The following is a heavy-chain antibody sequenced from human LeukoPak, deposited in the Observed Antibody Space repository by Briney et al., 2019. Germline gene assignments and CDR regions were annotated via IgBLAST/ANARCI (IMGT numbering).Heavy chain of an antibody. Sequence: GESLKISCKGSGYRFNNFWIGWVRQMPGKGLEWMGIIYPDDSETKYSPSFQGQVTISVDKSITTAYLQWNSLRTSDTAMYYCARRDASGSFRDYWGQGTLVTVSS. J-gene: IGHJ4*02. CDR3: ARRDASGSFRDY. CDR1: GYRFNNFW. CDR2: IYPDDSET. V-gene: IGHV5-51*01. D-gene: IGHD3-10*01.